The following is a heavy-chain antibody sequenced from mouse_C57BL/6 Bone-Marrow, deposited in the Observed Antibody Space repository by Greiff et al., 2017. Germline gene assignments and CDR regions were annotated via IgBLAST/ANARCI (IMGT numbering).Heavy chain of an antibody. CDR1: GFTFSDYG. V-gene: IGHV5-15*01. CDR2: ISNLAYSI. D-gene: IGHD2-3*01. Sequence: EVKLMESGGGLVQPGGSLKLSCAASGFTFSDYGMAWVRQAPRKGPEWVAFISNLAYSIYYADTVTGRFTFSRKNAKNTLYLEMSSLRSEDTAMYYCARHEDGYYNYYAMDYWGQGTSVTVSS. CDR3: ARHEDGYYNYYAMDY. J-gene: IGHJ4*01.